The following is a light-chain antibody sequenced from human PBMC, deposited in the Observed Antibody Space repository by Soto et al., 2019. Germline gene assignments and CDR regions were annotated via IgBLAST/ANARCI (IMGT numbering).Light chain of an antibody. Sequence: QSALTQPASVSGSPGQSITISCTGTSSDVGGYNYVSWYQQHPGKAPKLIIFDVSNRPSGVSNRFSGSKSGNTASLTISGLQAEDEADYYCGSYVDSTTPVVLGGGTKLTDL. CDR2: DVS. J-gene: IGLJ2*01. CDR1: SSDVGGYNY. CDR3: GSYVDSTTPVV. V-gene: IGLV2-14*01.